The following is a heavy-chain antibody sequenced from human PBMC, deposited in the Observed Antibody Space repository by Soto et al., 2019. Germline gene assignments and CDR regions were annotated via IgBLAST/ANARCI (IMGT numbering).Heavy chain of an antibody. CDR3: ARGGPYQLLSDFDY. D-gene: IGHD2-2*01. J-gene: IGHJ4*02. V-gene: IGHV3-64*01. Sequence: EVQLVESGGILVQPGGSLRLSCVASGFSFSNYAMHWVRQAPGKGLEYVSAISNNGASTYYANSVKGRFIISRDNSKNTLYLQMGSLRAEDMAVYYCARGGPYQLLSDFDYWGQGTLVTVSS. CDR1: GFSFSNYA. CDR2: ISNNGAST.